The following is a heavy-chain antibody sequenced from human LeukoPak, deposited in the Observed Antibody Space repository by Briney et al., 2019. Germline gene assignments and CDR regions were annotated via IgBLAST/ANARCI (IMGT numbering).Heavy chain of an antibody. D-gene: IGHD5-12*01. Sequence: PAETLSLTCTVPGGSISSYYWSWIRQPPGKGLEWIGYIYYSGSTNYNPSLKSRVTISVDTSKNQFSLKLSSVTAADTAVYYCARESVVATPGLLPDAFDIWGQGTMVTVSS. V-gene: IGHV4-59*01. CDR3: ARESVVATPGLLPDAFDI. CDR2: IYYSGST. J-gene: IGHJ3*02. CDR1: GGSISSYY.